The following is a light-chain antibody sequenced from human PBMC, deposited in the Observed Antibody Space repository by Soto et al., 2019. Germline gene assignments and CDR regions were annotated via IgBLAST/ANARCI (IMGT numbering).Light chain of an antibody. CDR1: KLGDKY. CDR3: QAWDSSTVV. Sequence: SYELTQPPSVSVSPGQTASITCSGDKLGDKYACWYHQKPGQSPVLVIYQDSKRPSGIPGRFSCSNSGNTATLTISGTQAMDEADYYCQAWDSSTVVFGGGTQLTVL. V-gene: IGLV3-1*01. CDR2: QDS. J-gene: IGLJ2*01.